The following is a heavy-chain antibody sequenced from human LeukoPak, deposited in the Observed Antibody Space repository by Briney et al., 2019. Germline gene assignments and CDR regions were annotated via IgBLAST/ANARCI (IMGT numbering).Heavy chain of an antibody. CDR2: IYYSGST. D-gene: IGHD6-13*01. Sequence: PSETLSLTCTVSGGSISTYYWSWIRQPPGKGLEWIGYIYYSGSTNYNPSLKSRVTISVDTSKNQFSLKLSSVTAADTAVYSCARGYGSSDYWGQGTLVTVSS. J-gene: IGHJ4*02. CDR1: GGSISTYY. V-gene: IGHV4-59*01. CDR3: ARGYGSSDY.